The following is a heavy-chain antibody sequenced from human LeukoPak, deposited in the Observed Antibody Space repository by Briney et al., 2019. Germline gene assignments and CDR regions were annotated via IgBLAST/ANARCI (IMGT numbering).Heavy chain of an antibody. Sequence: GGSLRLSCAASGFTFSDYNMRWIRQAPGKGLEWVSSISRSGSTIYYADSVKGRFTISRDNSKNTLYLQMNSLRAEDTAVYYCAKVRAAAANYYYYYMDVWGKGTTVTISS. V-gene: IGHV3-11*04. CDR3: AKVRAAAANYYYYYMDV. D-gene: IGHD6-13*01. CDR1: GFTFSDYN. J-gene: IGHJ6*03. CDR2: ISRSGSTI.